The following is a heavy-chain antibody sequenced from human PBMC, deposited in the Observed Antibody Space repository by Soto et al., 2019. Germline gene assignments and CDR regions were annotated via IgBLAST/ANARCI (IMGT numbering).Heavy chain of an antibody. J-gene: IGHJ4*02. D-gene: IGHD3-10*01. CDR3: ARPTMIRGVLGY. V-gene: IGHV3-30*03. Sequence: QVQLVESGGGVVQPGRSLRLSCAASGFIFNNYGMHWVRQAPGKGLEWVAVISYDGSDKHYADSVKGRFTISRDNFKNTLYLKMNSLRAEDTAVYYCARPTMIRGVLGYWGQGTLVTISS. CDR2: ISYDGSDK. CDR1: GFIFNNYG.